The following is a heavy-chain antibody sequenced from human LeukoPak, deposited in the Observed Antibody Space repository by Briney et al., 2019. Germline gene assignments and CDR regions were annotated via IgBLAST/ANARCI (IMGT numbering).Heavy chain of an antibody. D-gene: IGHD3-10*01. V-gene: IGHV3-21*01. Sequence: GGSLRLSCAASGFTFSSYSMNWVRQAPGKGLEWVSSISSSSSYIYYADSVEGRFTISRDNAKNSLYLQMNSLRAEDTAVYYCARDYRDGSVYYYMDVWGKGTTVTVSS. CDR1: GFTFSSYS. CDR3: ARDYRDGSVYYYMDV. J-gene: IGHJ6*03. CDR2: ISSSSSYI.